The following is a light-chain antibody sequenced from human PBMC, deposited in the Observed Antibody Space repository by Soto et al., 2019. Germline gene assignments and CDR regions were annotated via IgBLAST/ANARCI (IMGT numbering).Light chain of an antibody. J-gene: IGKJ1*01. CDR2: GAS. CDR3: HHYGDTPRT. Sequence: EVVLTQSPGTLSLSPGERATLSCSASQSVSSYLSWYQQKPGQAPRLLMYGASSRATGIPDRFSGSGSGTDFTLTISRLEPEDFAVYYCHHYGDTPRTFGQGTNVDI. CDR1: QSVSSY. V-gene: IGKV3-20*01.